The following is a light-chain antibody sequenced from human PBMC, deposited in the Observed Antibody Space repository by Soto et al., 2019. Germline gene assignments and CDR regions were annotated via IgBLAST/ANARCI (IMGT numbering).Light chain of an antibody. J-gene: IGLJ1*01. Sequence: QSVLAQSSSASASLGSSVRLTCTLSSGHSTYIIAWHHQQPGKAHRYLMNLEGSGSYNKGSGVPDRFSGYSSGADRYLTISNLQFEDEADYYCETWDTNTRVFGTGTKLTVL. CDR2: LEGSGSY. CDR3: ETWDTNTRV. CDR1: SGHSTYI. V-gene: IGLV4-60*02.